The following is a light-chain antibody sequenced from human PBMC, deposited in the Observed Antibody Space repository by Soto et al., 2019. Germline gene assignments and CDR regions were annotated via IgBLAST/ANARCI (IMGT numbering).Light chain of an antibody. V-gene: IGLV2-23*01. Sequence: QSALTQPASVSGSPGQSITISCTGTSSDVGSYNLVSWRQQHPGKAPKLMIYEGSKRPSGVSHRFSGSKSGNTASLTISGLQAEDEADYYCCSYAVGSTLVFGGGTKLTVL. CDR3: CSYAVGSTLV. J-gene: IGLJ2*01. CDR2: EGS. CDR1: SSDVGSYNL.